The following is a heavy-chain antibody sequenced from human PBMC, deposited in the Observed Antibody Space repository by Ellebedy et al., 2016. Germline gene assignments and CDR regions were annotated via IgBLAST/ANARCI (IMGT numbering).Heavy chain of an antibody. V-gene: IGHV3-33*06. CDR1: GFTFSSYG. D-gene: IGHD1-26*01. Sequence: GESLKISCAASGFTFSSYGMHWVRQAPGKGLEWVAVIWYDGSNKYYADSVKGRFTISRDNSKNTLYLQMNSLRAEDTAVYYCAKDRPSIVGATMALDYWGQGTLVTVSS. CDR2: IWYDGSNK. CDR3: AKDRPSIVGATMALDY. J-gene: IGHJ4*02.